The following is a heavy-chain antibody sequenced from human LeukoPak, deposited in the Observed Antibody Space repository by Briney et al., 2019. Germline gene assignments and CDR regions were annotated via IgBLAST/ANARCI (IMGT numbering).Heavy chain of an antibody. CDR3: AKKGGSYFWAFDI. J-gene: IGHJ3*02. V-gene: IGHV3-43*02. CDR2: SSGDGGST. Sequence: GGSRRLSCAASGFTFDDYAIHWARQAPGKGLEWGSPSSGDGGSTYYADSVKGRFTISRDNSKNSPYLQMNSLRTEDTALYYCAKKGGSYFWAFDIWGQGKMVTVSS. D-gene: IGHD1-26*01. CDR1: GFTFDDYA.